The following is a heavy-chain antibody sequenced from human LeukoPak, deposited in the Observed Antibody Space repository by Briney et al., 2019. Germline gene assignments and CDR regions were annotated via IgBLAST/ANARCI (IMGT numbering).Heavy chain of an antibody. Sequence: ASVKVSCKAFGYTFTSYGIGWVRQAPGQGLEWMGWISAYNGNTNYAQKFQGRVTMTTDTSTSTAYMELRSLRSDDTAVYYCARDKGYSYGYIYYYMDVWGKGTTVTISS. J-gene: IGHJ6*03. CDR2: ISAYNGNT. CDR1: GYTFTSYG. CDR3: ARDKGYSYGYIYYYMDV. D-gene: IGHD5-18*01. V-gene: IGHV1-18*01.